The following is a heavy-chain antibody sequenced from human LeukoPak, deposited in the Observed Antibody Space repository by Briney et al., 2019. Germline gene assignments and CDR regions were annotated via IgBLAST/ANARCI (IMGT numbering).Heavy chain of an antibody. V-gene: IGHV1-46*01. D-gene: IGHD3-9*01. CDR1: GYTFTNYY. CDR2: INPSGGST. CDR3: ARETSTLYFDILTGELDY. Sequence: ASVKVSCKASGYTFTNYYMHWVRQAPGRGLEWMGIINPSGGSTRYARKFQGRVTMARDTSTSTVYMELSSLRSEDTAVYFCARETSTLYFDILTGELDYWGQGSLVTVSS. J-gene: IGHJ4*02.